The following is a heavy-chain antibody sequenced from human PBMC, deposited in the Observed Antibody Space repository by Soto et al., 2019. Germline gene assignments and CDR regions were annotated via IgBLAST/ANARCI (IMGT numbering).Heavy chain of an antibody. CDR3: ARVVRFCSRQSCRGRNCLET. CDR1: VCLMSSGYYG. CDR2: MFYVGST. V-gene: IGHV4-30-4*02. D-gene: IGHD2-15*01. J-gene: IGHJ1*01. Sequence: SLTXSLTCSFFVCLMSSGYYGLGWMRQPPGNGLEWIGYMFYVGSTYYNPSLNSRFTISVDKYKNQFSLKLNSVNPEEKAVYNCARVVRFCSRQSCRGRNCLETWGQETLVTVSS.